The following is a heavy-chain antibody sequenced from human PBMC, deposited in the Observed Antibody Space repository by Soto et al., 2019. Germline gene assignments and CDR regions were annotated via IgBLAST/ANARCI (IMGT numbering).Heavy chain of an antibody. J-gene: IGHJ4*02. CDR1: GWSFSGYY. Sequence: QVQLQQWGAGLLKPSETLSLTCAVYGWSFSGYYWTWIRQPPGTGLEWIGEINHSGSTNYNPYLTSRVTISVDTSKNQFSLKLTSVTAADTAVYDCARDKITGLFDYWGQGTLVTVSS. CDR2: INHSGST. CDR3: ARDKITGLFDY. D-gene: IGHD2-8*02. V-gene: IGHV4-34*01.